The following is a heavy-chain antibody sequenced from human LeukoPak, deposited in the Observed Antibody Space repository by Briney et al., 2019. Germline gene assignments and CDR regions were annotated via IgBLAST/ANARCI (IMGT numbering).Heavy chain of an antibody. CDR1: GASVSSGTYY. D-gene: IGHD1-1*01. Sequence: PSQTLSLTCAVSGASVSSGTYYWSWIRQPPGKGLEWIGYIYYSGSTYHNPSLKSRVTISVDTSKNQFSLKLSSVTAADTAVYDCARETGPDAFDIWGQGTMVTVSS. V-gene: IGHV4-30-4*01. CDR3: ARETGPDAFDI. J-gene: IGHJ3*02. CDR2: IYYSGST.